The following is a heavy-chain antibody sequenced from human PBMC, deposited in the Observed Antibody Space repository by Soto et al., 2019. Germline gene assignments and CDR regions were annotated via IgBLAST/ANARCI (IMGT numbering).Heavy chain of an antibody. V-gene: IGHV1-58*01. J-gene: IGHJ6*02. CDR2: IVVGSGNT. CDR3: ANRSGWDVYYYYGMDV. CDR1: GFTFTSSA. Sequence: SVKVSCKASGFTFTSSAVQWVRQARGQRLEWIGWIVVGSGNTNYAQKFQERVTITRDMSTSTAYMELSSLRSEDTAVYYCANRSGWDVYYYYGMDVWGQGTTVTVSS. D-gene: IGHD3-3*01.